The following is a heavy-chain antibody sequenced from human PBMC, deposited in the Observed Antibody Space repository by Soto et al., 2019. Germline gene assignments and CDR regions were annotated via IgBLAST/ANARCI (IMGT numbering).Heavy chain of an antibody. J-gene: IGHJ4*02. Sequence: GASVKVSCKASGYTFSDYYIHWVRQAPGQGLEWMGWINPNSGGTKYATKFQGGVTMTRDTSITTAYMELSRLRSGATPVYYCAREPATAKPEGVDFWDQGTLVTVPS. CDR3: AREPATAKPEGVDF. CDR2: INPNSGGT. CDR1: GYTFSDYY. D-gene: IGHD3-16*01. V-gene: IGHV1-2*02.